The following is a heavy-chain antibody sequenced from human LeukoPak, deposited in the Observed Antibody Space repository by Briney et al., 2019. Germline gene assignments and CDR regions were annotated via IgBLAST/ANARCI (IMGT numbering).Heavy chain of an antibody. V-gene: IGHV3-9*01. CDR2: ISWNSGTI. J-gene: IGHJ4*02. CDR3: AREYSSGWPDY. D-gene: IGHD6-19*01. Sequence: GGSLRLSCAASGFTFDDYAMHWVRQAPGKGLEWVSGISWNSGTIGYADSVKGRFTISRDNAKNSLYLQMNSLRAEDTAAYFCAREYSSGWPDYWGQGTLVTVSS. CDR1: GFTFDDYA.